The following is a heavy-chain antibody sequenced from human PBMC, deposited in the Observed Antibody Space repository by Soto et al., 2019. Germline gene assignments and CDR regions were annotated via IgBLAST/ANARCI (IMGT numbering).Heavy chain of an antibody. D-gene: IGHD4-17*01. Sequence: QVQLQESGPGLVKPSQTLSLTCTVSGGSISSGDYYWSWIRQPPGKGLEWIGYIYYSGSTYYNPSLQSRVTISVDTSKNQFSLKLSSVTAADTAVYYCARGVGYGVEAFDIWGQGTMVTVSS. V-gene: IGHV4-30-4*01. J-gene: IGHJ3*02. CDR3: ARGVGYGVEAFDI. CDR2: IYYSGST. CDR1: GGSISSGDYY.